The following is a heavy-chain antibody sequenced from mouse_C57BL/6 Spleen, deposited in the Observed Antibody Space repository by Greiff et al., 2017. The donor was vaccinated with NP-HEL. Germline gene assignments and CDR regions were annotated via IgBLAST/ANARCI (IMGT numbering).Heavy chain of an antibody. CDR2: INPNNGGT. V-gene: IGHV1-26*01. D-gene: IGHD1-1*01. CDR3: ARRGYYYGSSPYAMDY. CDR1: GYTFTDYY. J-gene: IGHJ4*01. Sequence: EVQLQQSGPELVKPGASVKISCKASGYTFTDYYMNWVKQSHGKSLEWIGDINPNNGGTSYTQKFKGKATLTVDKSSSTAYMELRSLTSEDSAVYYCARRGYYYGSSPYAMDYWGQGTSVTVSS.